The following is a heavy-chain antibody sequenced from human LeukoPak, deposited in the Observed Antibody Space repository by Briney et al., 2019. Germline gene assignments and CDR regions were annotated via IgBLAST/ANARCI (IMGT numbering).Heavy chain of an antibody. CDR3: ACLSWGLGDDY. Sequence: GESLRLSCAASGFTVSNNYMSWVRQPPGKRPEWVSVIYGGDSTYYADSVKGRFTISRDNSKNTVYLQMNNVRADDTAVYYCACLSWGLGDDYWGQGTLVTVSS. CDR1: GFTVSNNY. J-gene: IGHJ4*02. D-gene: IGHD1-26*01. CDR2: IYGGDST. V-gene: IGHV3-66*01.